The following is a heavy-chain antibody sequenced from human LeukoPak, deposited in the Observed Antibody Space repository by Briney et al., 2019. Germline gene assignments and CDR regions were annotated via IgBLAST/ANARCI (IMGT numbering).Heavy chain of an antibody. CDR3: VIRYSGYDANNWFDP. Sequence: SETLSLTCAVYGGSFSGYYWSWIRKPPGKGLEWIGEINHSGSTNYNPSLKSRVTISVDTSKNQFSLKLSSVTAADTAVYYCVIRYSGYDANNWFDPWGQGTLVTVSS. CDR2: INHSGST. D-gene: IGHD5-12*01. CDR1: GGSFSGYY. V-gene: IGHV4-34*01. J-gene: IGHJ5*02.